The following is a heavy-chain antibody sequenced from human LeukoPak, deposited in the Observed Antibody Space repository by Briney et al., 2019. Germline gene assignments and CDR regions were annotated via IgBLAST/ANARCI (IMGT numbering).Heavy chain of an antibody. CDR1: GFTFSSYS. V-gene: IGHV3-21*01. Sequence: GGSLRLSCAASGFTFSSYSMNWVHQARGKGLEWVSSISSSSSYIYYADSVKGRFTISRDNAKNSLYLQMNSLRAEDTAVYYCARPGSSGWYYFDHWGQGTLVTVSS. CDR2: ISSSSSYI. D-gene: IGHD6-19*01. J-gene: IGHJ4*02. CDR3: ARPGSSGWYYFDH.